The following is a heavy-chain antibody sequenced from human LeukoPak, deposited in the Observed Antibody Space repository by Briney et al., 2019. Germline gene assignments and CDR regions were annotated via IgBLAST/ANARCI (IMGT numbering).Heavy chain of an antibody. J-gene: IGHJ3*02. V-gene: IGHV4-30-4*01. Sequence: SETLSLTCTVSGGSISSSSYYWSWIRQPPGKGLEWIGYIYYSGSTYYNPSLKSRVTISVDTSKNQFSLKLSSVTAADTAVYYCGRGIDAFDIWGQGTMVTVSS. CDR1: GGSISSSSYY. CDR3: GRGIDAFDI. CDR2: IYYSGST. D-gene: IGHD3-16*01.